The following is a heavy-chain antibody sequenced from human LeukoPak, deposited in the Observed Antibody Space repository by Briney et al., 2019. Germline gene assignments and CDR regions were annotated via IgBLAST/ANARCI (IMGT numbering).Heavy chain of an antibody. CDR2: ISYDGSNK. Sequence: GGSLTLSCAASGFTFRSYAMHWVRPAPGKGLEWVAVISYDGSNKYYADSVKGRFTISRDNSKNTLYLQMNSLRAEDTAVYYCATRVDIVATGFDYWGQGTLVTVSS. J-gene: IGHJ4*02. CDR1: GFTFRSYA. D-gene: IGHD5-12*01. CDR3: ATRVDIVATGFDY. V-gene: IGHV3-30-3*01.